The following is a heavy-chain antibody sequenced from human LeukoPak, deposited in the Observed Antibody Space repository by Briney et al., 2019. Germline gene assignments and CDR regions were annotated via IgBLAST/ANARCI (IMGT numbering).Heavy chain of an antibody. Sequence: PGRSLRLSCAASGFTFSNYWMHWVRQAPGKGLVWVSRINSDGSTTNYADSVKGRFTISRDNAKNTLFLQMNSLRAGDTAVYYCARGTAVAGTYFDYWGQGTLVTVSS. CDR1: GFTFSNYW. D-gene: IGHD6-19*01. J-gene: IGHJ4*02. V-gene: IGHV3-74*01. CDR2: INSDGSTT. CDR3: ARGTAVAGTYFDY.